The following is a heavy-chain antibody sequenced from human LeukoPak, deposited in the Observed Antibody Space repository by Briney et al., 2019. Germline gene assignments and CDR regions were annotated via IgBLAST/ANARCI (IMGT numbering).Heavy chain of an antibody. V-gene: IGHV4-39*07. D-gene: IGHD6-6*01. CDR1: GGSISSSSYY. J-gene: IGHJ3*02. CDR3: VRRVAVRGFYGFDI. CDR2: IYYSGST. Sequence: PSETLSLTCTVSGGSISSSSYYWGWIRQPPGKGLEWIGSIYYSGSTYYNPSLKSRVTISVDTSKNQFSLKLNSVTAADTAVYYCVRRVAVRGFYGFDIWGQGTMVTVSS.